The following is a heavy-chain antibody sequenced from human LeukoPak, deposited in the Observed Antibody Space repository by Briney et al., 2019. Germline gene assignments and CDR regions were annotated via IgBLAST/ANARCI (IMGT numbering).Heavy chain of an antibody. J-gene: IGHJ5*02. V-gene: IGHV4-59*01. Sequence: SETLSLTCTVSGGSISSYSWSWIRQPPGKGLEWIGYVSYSGSTNYNPSLKSRVSISVDTPKNQFSLRLNSVTAADTAVYYCARQHDSGSFLNWFDPWGQGTPVTVSS. CDR1: GGSISSYS. CDR3: ARQHDSGSFLNWFDP. CDR2: VSYSGST. D-gene: IGHD3-10*01.